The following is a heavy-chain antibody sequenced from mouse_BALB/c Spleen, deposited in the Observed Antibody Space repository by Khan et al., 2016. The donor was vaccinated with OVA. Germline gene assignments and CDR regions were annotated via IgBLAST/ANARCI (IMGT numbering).Heavy chain of an antibody. CDR1: GYTFTSYW. V-gene: IGHV1S41*01. J-gene: IGHJ4*01. D-gene: IGHD1-1*01. CDR3: ARENYYGRSGYAMDY. Sequence: DLVKPGASVKLSCKASGYTFTSYWINWIKQRPGQGLEWIGRIGPGSSNAYYNDMFKGKATLTVDTSSNTAYIQLSSLSSEDSAFYVCARENYYGRSGYAMDYWGQGTSVTVSA. CDR2: IGPGSSNA.